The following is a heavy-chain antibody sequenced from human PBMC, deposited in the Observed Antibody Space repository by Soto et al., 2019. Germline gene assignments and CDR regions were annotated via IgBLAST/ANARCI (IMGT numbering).Heavy chain of an antibody. J-gene: IGHJ4*02. Sequence: SETLSLTCAVYGGSFSGYYWSWIRQPPGKGLEWIGEINHSGSTNYNPSLKSRVTISVDNAKNTLYLQMNSLRAEDTAVYYCARDRGYNWNHYFDYWGQGTLVTVSS. V-gene: IGHV4-34*01. CDR3: ARDRGYNWNHYFDY. CDR1: GGSFSGYY. D-gene: IGHD1-20*01. CDR2: INHSGST.